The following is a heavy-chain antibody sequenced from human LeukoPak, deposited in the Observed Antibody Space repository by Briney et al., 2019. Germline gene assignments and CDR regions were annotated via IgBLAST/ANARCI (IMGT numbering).Heavy chain of an antibody. J-gene: IGHJ3*02. CDR2: ISGSGSGT. Sequence: GGSLGLSCVASRFTFSNYAMSWVRQAPGKGLEWVSTISGSGSGTYYADSVKGRFTISRDNPKNTLYLQMNSLRAEDTAVYYCAKDASTRGDAFDIWGQGTMVTVSS. D-gene: IGHD5/OR15-5a*01. CDR3: AKDASTRGDAFDI. V-gene: IGHV3-23*01. CDR1: RFTFSNYA.